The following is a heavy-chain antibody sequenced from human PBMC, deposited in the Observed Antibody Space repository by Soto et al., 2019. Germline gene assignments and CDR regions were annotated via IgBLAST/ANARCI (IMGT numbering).Heavy chain of an antibody. CDR2: IIPIFGTA. CDR3: ASLLRGYSGTGDY. Sequence: QVQLVQSGAEVKKPGSSVKVSCKASGGTFSSSAISWVRQAPGQGLEWMGGIIPIFGTANYAQKFQGRVTITADESTSTAYLELSSLRSEDTAVYYCASLLRGYSGTGDYWGQGTLVTVSS. J-gene: IGHJ4*02. V-gene: IGHV1-69*12. D-gene: IGHD5-12*01. CDR1: GGTFSSSA.